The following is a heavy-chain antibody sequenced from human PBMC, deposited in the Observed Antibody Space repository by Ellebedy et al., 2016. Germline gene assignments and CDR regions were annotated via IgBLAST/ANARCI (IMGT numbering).Heavy chain of an antibody. CDR3: ARPGISGLTPENWYFDL. CDR2: IYYSGST. Sequence: SETLSLTCTVSGGSISSYYWSWIRQPPGKGLEWIGYIYYSGSTNYNPSLKSRVTISVDTSKNQFSLKLSSVTAADTAVYYCARPGISGLTPENWYFDLWGRGTLVTVSS. CDR1: GGSISSYY. J-gene: IGHJ2*01. D-gene: IGHD4-23*01. V-gene: IGHV4-59*08.